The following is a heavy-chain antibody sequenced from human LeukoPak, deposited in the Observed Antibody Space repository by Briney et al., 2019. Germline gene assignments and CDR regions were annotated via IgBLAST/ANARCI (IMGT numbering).Heavy chain of an antibody. CDR1: VFTFNSYC. CDR2: ISFDGSDK. CDR3: ARPAGTYDYSYGMDV. Sequence: GGSLRLSCAASVFTFNSYCMHWVRQAPCKGLERVAGISFDGSDKYYADSVKGRFTISRDNSKNTLYLQMNSLRAEDTAVYYCARPAGTYDYSYGMDVWGQGTTVTVSS. J-gene: IGHJ6*02. V-gene: IGHV3-30-3*01. D-gene: IGHD6-19*01.